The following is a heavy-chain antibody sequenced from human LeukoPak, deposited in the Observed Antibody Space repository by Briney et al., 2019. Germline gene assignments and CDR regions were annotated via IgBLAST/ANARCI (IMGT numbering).Heavy chain of an antibody. J-gene: IGHJ5*02. D-gene: IGHD3-22*01. CDR1: GYTFTGYY. Sequence: GASVKVSCKASGYTFTGYYMHWVRQAPGQGLEWMGWINPNSGGTNYAQKFQGRVTMTRDTSISTAYMELSRLRSDDTAVYYCARVVYYYDSSGYHNWFDPWGQGTLVTVSS. V-gene: IGHV1-2*02. CDR2: INPNSGGT. CDR3: ARVVYYYDSSGYHNWFDP.